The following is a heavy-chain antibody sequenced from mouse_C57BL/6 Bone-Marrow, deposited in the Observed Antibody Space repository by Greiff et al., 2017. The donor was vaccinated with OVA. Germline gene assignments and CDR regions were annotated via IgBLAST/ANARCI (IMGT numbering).Heavy chain of an antibody. CDR2: IHPNSGST. V-gene: IGHV1-64*01. CDR1: GYTFTSYW. J-gene: IGHJ4*01. D-gene: IGHD2-3*01. Sequence: VQLKQPGAELVKPGASVKLSCKASGYTFTSYWMHWVKQRPGQGLEWIGMIHPNSGSTNYNEKFKSKATLTVDKSSSTAYMQLSSLTSEDSAVYYCARSRGYSYAMDYWGQGTSVTVSS. CDR3: ARSRGYSYAMDY.